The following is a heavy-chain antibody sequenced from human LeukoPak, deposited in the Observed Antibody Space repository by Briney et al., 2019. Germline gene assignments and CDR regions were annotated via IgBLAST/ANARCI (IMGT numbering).Heavy chain of an antibody. V-gene: IGHV3-74*01. D-gene: IGHD4-17*01. CDR3: AKDFAVTTSNYFDY. J-gene: IGHJ4*02. Sequence: GGSLRLSCAASGFTFSSYWMHWVRQAPGKGLVWISHIHSDGSSTNYADSVKGRFTISRDNAKNTLYLQMNSLRAEDTAVYYCAKDFAVTTSNYFDYWGQGTLVTVSS. CDR1: GFTFSSYW. CDR2: IHSDGSST.